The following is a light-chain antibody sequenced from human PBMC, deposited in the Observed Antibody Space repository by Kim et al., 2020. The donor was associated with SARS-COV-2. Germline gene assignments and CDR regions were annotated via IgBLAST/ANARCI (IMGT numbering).Light chain of an antibody. V-gene: IGKV1-5*01. CDR2: DAS. CDR3: YKYESVSPS. J-gene: IGKJ4*01. Sequence: ACVGHRVTITPLASRRISRRLASYQQKSGRAPTLLMCDASSVESGVPTRFSGSGIGTEFGLTFLSLQPDDCVTIYCYKYESVSPSFGGGTKVDIK. CDR1: RRISRR.